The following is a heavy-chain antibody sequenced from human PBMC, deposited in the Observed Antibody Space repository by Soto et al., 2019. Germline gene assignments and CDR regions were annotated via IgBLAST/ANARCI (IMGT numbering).Heavy chain of an antibody. V-gene: IGHV4-30-2*01. CDR1: GGSISSGGYS. CDR2: IYHSGST. CDR3: ARGQTYYDILTGYTTYYFDY. Sequence: SETLSLTCAVSGGSISSGGYSWSWIRQPPGKGLEWIGYIYHSGSTYYNPSLKSRVTISVDRSKDQFSLKLSSVTAADTAVYYCARGQTYYDILTGYTTYYFDYWGQGTLVTVSS. D-gene: IGHD3-9*01. J-gene: IGHJ4*02.